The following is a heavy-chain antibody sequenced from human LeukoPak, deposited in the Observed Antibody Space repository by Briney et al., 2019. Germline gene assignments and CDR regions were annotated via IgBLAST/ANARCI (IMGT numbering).Heavy chain of an antibody. J-gene: IGHJ5*02. V-gene: IGHV3-74*01. CDR1: GFTFSSYW. Sequence: GGSLRLSCAASGFTFSSYWMHWVRQAPGKGLVWVSRINSDGSSTSYADSVKGRFTISRDNAKKSLYLQMNSLRAEDTAVYYCARDSSGWRNWFDPWGQGTLVTVSS. CDR2: INSDGSST. D-gene: IGHD6-19*01. CDR3: ARDSSGWRNWFDP.